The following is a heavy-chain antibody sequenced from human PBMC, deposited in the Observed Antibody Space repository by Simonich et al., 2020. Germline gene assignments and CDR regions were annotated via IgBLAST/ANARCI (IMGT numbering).Heavy chain of an antibody. CDR1: GGSISRSSYY. D-gene: IGHD6-6*01. CDR3: ARWAYSSSYFDY. V-gene: IGHV4-39*01. CDR2: IYYSGST. Sequence: QLQLQESGPGLVKPSETLSLTCTVSGGSISRSSYYWGWFRHPPGKGLEWIGSIYYSGSTYYNPSLKSRVTISVDTSKNQFSLKRSSVTAADTAVYYCARWAYSSSYFDYWGQGTLVTVSS. J-gene: IGHJ4*02.